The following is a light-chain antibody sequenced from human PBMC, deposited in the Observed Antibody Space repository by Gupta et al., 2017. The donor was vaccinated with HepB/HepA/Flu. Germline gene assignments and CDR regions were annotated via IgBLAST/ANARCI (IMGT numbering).Light chain of an antibody. CDR2: GAS. CDR1: QSISSF. J-gene: IGKJ4*01. Sequence: EIVLTQSPGTLSLSPGERATLSCRASQSISSFLAWYQQTPGQAPRLLIHGASNRATGIPVRFSGSGSGTDFTLTISNLEPEDFAVYYCQQRYNWPLTFGGGTKVEI. CDR3: QQRYNWPLT. V-gene: IGKV3-11*01.